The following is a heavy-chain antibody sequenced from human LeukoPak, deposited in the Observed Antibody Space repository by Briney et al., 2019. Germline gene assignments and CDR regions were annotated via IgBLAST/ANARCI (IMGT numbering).Heavy chain of an antibody. CDR2: INPNSGGT. CDR3: ASGSAYCGGDCYPPYDAFDI. CDR1: GYXFTGYY. J-gene: IGHJ3*02. D-gene: IGHD2-21*02. Sequence: ASVKVSCKASGYXFTGYYIHWVRQAPGRGLEWMGWINPNSGGTNYAQQFQGRVTMTRDTSISTAYMELSRLRSDDTAVYYCASGSAYCGGDCYPPYDAFDIWGQGTMVTVSS. V-gene: IGHV1-2*02.